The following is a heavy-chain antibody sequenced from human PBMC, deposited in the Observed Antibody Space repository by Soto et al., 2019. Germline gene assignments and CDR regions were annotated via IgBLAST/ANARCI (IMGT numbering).Heavy chain of an antibody. Sequence: QVQLVESGGGVVQPGRSLRLSCAASGFTFSSYGMHWVRQAPGKGPEWVAIISYDGSNTYYADSVKGRFTISRDNSKNTLYLQMNSLRAEDTSVYYCAKEGGLSGSYYISSSYYFDYWGQGTLVTVSS. D-gene: IGHD1-26*01. V-gene: IGHV3-30*18. CDR3: AKEGGLSGSYYISSSYYFDY. CDR1: GFTFSSYG. J-gene: IGHJ4*02. CDR2: ISYDGSNT.